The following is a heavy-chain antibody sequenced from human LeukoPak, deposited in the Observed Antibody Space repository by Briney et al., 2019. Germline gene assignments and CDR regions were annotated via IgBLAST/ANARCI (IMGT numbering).Heavy chain of an antibody. CDR3: AREGGAGQGFDY. V-gene: IGHV1-69*04. CDR2: IIPILGIA. Sequence: SVKVSCKASGGTFSSYTISWVRQAPGQGLEWMGRIIPILGIANYAQKFQGRVTITADKSTSTAYMELSSLRSEDTAVYYCAREGGAGQGFDYWGQGTLVTVSS. J-gene: IGHJ4*02. CDR1: GGTFSSYT.